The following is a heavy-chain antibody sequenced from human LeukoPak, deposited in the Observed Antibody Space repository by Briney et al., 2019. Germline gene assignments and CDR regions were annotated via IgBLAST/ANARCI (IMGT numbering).Heavy chain of an antibody. CDR3: AKGGAYCGGDCPMYYFDY. CDR2: ISGSGGST. V-gene: IGHV3-23*01. J-gene: IGHJ4*02. Sequence: GGSLRLSCAAPGFTFSSYAMSWVRQAPGKGLEWVSAISGSGGSTYYADSVKGRFTISRDNSKNTLYLQVNSLRAEDTAVYYCAKGGAYCGGDCPMYYFDYWGQGTLVTVSS. D-gene: IGHD2-21*02. CDR1: GFTFSSYA.